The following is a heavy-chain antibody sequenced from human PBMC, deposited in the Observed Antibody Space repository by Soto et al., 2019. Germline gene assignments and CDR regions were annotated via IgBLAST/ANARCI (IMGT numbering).Heavy chain of an antibody. V-gene: IGHV3-30*18. Sequence: GGSLRLSCAASGFTFSSYGIHWVRQAPGKGLEWVAVISYDGSNKYYADSVKGRFTISRDNSKNTLYLQMNSLRAEDTAVYYCAKDVRAMPTVYFDYWGQGTLVTVSS. D-gene: IGHD2-2*01. J-gene: IGHJ4*02. CDR3: AKDVRAMPTVYFDY. CDR2: ISYDGSNK. CDR1: GFTFSSYG.